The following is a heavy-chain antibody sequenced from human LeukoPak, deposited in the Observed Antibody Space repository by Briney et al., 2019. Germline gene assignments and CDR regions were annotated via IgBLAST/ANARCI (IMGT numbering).Heavy chain of an antibody. V-gene: IGHV3-23*01. Sequence: QPGGSLRLSCEASEFTFSSYAMNWVRQAPGKGLEWVSVISGSGDTTYYADSVKGRFTISRDNSKNTVYLQMNSLRAEDTAVYYCARLTTRVVTRTFFDYWGQGTLVTVSS. D-gene: IGHD4-23*01. CDR2: ISGSGDTT. CDR1: EFTFSSYA. J-gene: IGHJ4*02. CDR3: ARLTTRVVTRTFFDY.